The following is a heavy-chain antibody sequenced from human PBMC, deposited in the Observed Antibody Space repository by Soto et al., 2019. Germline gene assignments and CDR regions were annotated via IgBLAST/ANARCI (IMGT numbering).Heavy chain of an antibody. Sequence: SETLSLTCTVSGGSISRYYWSWIRQPPGKGLEWIGYIYYSGSTNYNPSLKSRVTISVDTSKNQFSLKLSSVTAADTAVYYCARVGTMVRGVIAYYCYYMAVWGKGTTVIVSS. CDR3: ARVGTMVRGVIAYYCYYMAV. V-gene: IGHV4-59*01. CDR1: GGSISRYY. J-gene: IGHJ6*03. D-gene: IGHD3-10*01. CDR2: IYYSGST.